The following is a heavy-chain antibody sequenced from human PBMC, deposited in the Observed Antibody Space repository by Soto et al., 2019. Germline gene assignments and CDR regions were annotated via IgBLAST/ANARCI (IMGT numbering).Heavy chain of an antibody. V-gene: IGHV4-39*01. J-gene: IGHJ3*02. CDR2: IYYTGSS. Sequence: PSETLSLTCTVSGSSISGSTDYWDWIRQPPGKGLEWIGSIYYTGSSYYNPSLKSRVTISIDTSKNQFSLNLNSVTAPDTAVYYCARTQTGPTRGSFDIWGQGTMVTVSS. CDR3: ARTQTGPTRGSFDI. D-gene: IGHD1-26*01. CDR1: GSSISGSTDY.